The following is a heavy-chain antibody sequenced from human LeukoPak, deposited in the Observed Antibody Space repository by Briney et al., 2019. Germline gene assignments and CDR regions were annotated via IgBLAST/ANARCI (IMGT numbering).Heavy chain of an antibody. CDR3: ARDQRTAAGSDY. D-gene: IGHD6-13*01. J-gene: IGHJ4*02. Sequence: PGGSLRLSCAASGFTFSRYWMSWVRQAPGKGLEYVANIKEDGSQKFYMDSVKGRFTISRDNSKNTLYLQMNSLRAEDTAVYYCARDQRTAAGSDYWGQGTLVTVSS. CDR2: IKEDGSQK. V-gene: IGHV3-7*01. CDR1: GFTFSRYW.